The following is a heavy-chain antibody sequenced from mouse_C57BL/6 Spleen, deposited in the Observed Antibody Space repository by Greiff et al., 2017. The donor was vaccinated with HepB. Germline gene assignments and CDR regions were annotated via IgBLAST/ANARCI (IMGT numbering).Heavy chain of an antibody. Sequence: QVQLQQPGAELVRPGPSVKLSCKASGYTFTSYWMHWVKQRPGQGLEWIGVIDPSDSYTNYNQKFKGKATLTVDTSSSSAYMQLSSLTSEDSAVYYCARSRDGEYWGQGTSVTVSS. CDR2: IDPSDSYT. CDR1: GYTFTSYW. J-gene: IGHJ4*01. CDR3: ARSRDGEY. V-gene: IGHV1-59*01. D-gene: IGHD2-3*01.